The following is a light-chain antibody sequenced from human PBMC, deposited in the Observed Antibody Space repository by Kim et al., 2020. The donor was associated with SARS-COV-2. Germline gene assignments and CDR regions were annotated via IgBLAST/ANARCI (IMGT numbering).Light chain of an antibody. Sequence: EIVLTQSPGTLSLSPGERATLSCRASQSVRSSYLAWYQQNPGQAPRLLIYDASSRATGIPDRFSGSGSGTDFTLTISRLEPEDFAVYYCQQYGGSPQTFGQGTKVDIK. V-gene: IGKV3-20*01. CDR2: DAS. J-gene: IGKJ1*01. CDR3: QQYGGSPQT. CDR1: QSVRSSY.